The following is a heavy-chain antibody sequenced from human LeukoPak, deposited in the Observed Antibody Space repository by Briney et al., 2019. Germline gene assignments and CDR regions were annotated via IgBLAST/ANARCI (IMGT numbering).Heavy chain of an antibody. CDR1: GGSISSSSYY. Sequence: PSETLSLTCTVSGGSISSSSYYWGWIRQPPGKGLEWIGEINHSGSTNYNPSLKSRVTISVDTSKNQFSLKLSSVTAADTAVYYCARGPRDSSGYSDYWGQGTLVTVSS. V-gene: IGHV4-39*07. CDR2: INHSGST. J-gene: IGHJ4*02. CDR3: ARGPRDSSGYSDY. D-gene: IGHD3-22*01.